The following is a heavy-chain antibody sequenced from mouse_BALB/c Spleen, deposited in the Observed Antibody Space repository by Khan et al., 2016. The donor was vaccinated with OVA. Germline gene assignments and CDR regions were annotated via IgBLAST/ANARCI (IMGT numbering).Heavy chain of an antibody. V-gene: IGHV3-2*02. D-gene: IGHD2-4*01. CDR1: GYSITSDYA. J-gene: IGHJ4*01. CDR3: ARDYDYHYYAMDY. CDR2: ISYSGST. Sequence: EVQLQESGPGLVKPSQSLSLTCTVTGYSITSDYAWNWIRQFPGNKLEWMGYISYSGSTSYNPSLQSRISITRDTSKNQFFLQLNSVTTEDTATYYCARDYDYHYYAMDYWGQGTSVTVSS.